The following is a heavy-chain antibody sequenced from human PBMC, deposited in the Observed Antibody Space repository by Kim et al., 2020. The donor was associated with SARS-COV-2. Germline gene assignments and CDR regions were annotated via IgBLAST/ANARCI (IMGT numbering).Heavy chain of an antibody. D-gene: IGHD4-17*01. J-gene: IGHJ4*02. CDR2: IYYSGST. V-gene: IGHV4-31*03. CDR1: GGSISSGGYY. Sequence: SETLSLTCTVSGGSISSGGYYWSWIRQHPGKGLEWIGYIYYSGSTYYNPSLKSRVTISVDTSKNQFSLKLSSVTAADTAVYYCARSHYGGNHPIDYWGQGTLVTVSS. CDR3: ARSHYGGNHPIDY.